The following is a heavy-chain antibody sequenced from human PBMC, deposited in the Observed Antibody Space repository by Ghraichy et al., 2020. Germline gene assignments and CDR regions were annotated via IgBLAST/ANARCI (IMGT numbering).Heavy chain of an antibody. V-gene: IGHV3-21*01. CDR3: ARFIVGGHLYVY. Sequence: GGSLRLSCAASGFTFSSYSMNWVRQAPGKGLEWVSSISSSSSYIYYADSVKGRFTISRDNAKNSLYLQMNSLRAEDTAVYYCARFIVGGHLYVYWGQGTLVTVSS. D-gene: IGHD1-26*01. CDR2: ISSSSSYI. J-gene: IGHJ4*02. CDR1: GFTFSSYS.